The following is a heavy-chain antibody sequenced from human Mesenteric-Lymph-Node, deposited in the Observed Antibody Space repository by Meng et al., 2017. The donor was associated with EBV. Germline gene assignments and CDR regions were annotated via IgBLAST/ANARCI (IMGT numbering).Heavy chain of an antibody. CDR1: GYTFTTYD. V-gene: IGHV1-8*01. Sequence: VQVVQSGAEVKKPGASVKVSCKASGYTFTTYDINWVRQATGQGLEWMGWMNPNIGNTGYAQKFQGRVSMTRDTSISTAYMELSSLKSEDTAVYYCARGVEGSGRDWYYWGQGTLVTVSS. J-gene: IGHJ4*02. D-gene: IGHD3-10*01. CDR2: MNPNIGNT. CDR3: ARGVEGSGRDWYY.